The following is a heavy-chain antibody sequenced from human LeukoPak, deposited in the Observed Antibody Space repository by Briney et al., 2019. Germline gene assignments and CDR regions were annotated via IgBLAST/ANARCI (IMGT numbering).Heavy chain of an antibody. CDR1: GNSFGDYY. V-gene: IGHV4-4*07. D-gene: IGHD3-3*01. Sequence: PSETLSLTCTVSGNSFGDYYWSRIRQPAGKGLEWIGRIYTSGSTTYNPSLKSRVTMSVDTSKNEFSLNLTSVTAADTAIYYCARGLASGYPPIPFDYWGQGTLVTVSS. J-gene: IGHJ4*02. CDR3: ARGLASGYPPIPFDY. CDR2: IYTSGST.